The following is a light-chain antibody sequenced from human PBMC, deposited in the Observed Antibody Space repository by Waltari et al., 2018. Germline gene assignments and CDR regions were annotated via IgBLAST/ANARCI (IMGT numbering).Light chain of an antibody. CDR3: QKYGTLPAT. J-gene: IGKJ1*01. Sequence: DIFLTQSPGTLPLSPGERATLSCRASQSISRFLAWYQQKPGQAPRLLIYDASTRATGIPDRFSGSGSGTDFSLTISRLEPEDFAVYYCQKYGTLPATFGQGTKVEIK. CDR2: DAS. V-gene: IGKV3-20*01. CDR1: QSISRF.